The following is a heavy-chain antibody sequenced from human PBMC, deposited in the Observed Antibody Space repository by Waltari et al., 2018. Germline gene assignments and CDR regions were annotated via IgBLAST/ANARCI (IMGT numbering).Heavy chain of an antibody. V-gene: IGHV3-30*18. CDR3: GKGVSHKKGADK. D-gene: IGHD3-22*01. J-gene: IGHJ4*02. CDR1: GFSFGSYV. CDR2: IKYGGSGK. Sequence: QVQLVESGGGVVQPRTFLRISCTASGFSFGSYVMEWVRQAPGKGLVWVAGIKYGGSGKSYRACVRGRVIIARNNSKNTMYMQMNDPQSEDTATYYGGKGVSHKKGADKWGQGTLVTVSS.